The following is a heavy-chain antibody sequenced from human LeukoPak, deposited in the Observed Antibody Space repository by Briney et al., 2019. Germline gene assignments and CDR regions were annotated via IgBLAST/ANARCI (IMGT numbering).Heavy chain of an antibody. D-gene: IGHD6-13*01. V-gene: IGHV4-34*01. J-gene: IGHJ4*02. CDR1: GGSFSGYY. CDR3: ATGNSWYLRY. CDR2: INHSGST. Sequence: SETLSLTCAVYGGSFSGYYWSWIRQSPGKGLEWIGEINHSGSTNYNPSLKSRVTISVDTSKNQFSLKLSSVTAADTAVYYCATGNSWYLRYWGQGTLVTVSS.